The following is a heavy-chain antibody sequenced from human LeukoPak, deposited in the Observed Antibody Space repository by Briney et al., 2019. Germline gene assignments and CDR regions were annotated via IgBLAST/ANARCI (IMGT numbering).Heavy chain of an antibody. V-gene: IGHV4-59*01. D-gene: IGHD2-15*01. CDR2: IYYTGTT. CDR1: GGSISTYF. J-gene: IGHJ5*02. Sequence: SETLSLTCTVSGGSISTYFWTWVRQFPAKGLEWSGYIYYTGTTSYNPSLKSRVTISVDTSKNQFSLSLSSVTAADTAVYYCARYHQPSGPNWLDRWGQGTLVTVSS. CDR3: ARYHQPSGPNWLDR.